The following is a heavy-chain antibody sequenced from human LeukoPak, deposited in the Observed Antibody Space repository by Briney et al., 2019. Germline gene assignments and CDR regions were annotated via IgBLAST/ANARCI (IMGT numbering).Heavy chain of an antibody. D-gene: IGHD3-10*01. CDR3: ARSRITMVRGVIKVGYYFDY. CDR2: ISAYNGNT. CDR1: GYTFTSYD. Sequence: ASVKVSCKASGYTFTSYDINWVRQAPGQGLEWMGWISAYNGNTNYAQKLQGRVTMTTDTSTSTAYMELRSLRSDDTAVYYCARSRITMVRGVIKVGYYFDYWGQGTLVTVSS. V-gene: IGHV1-18*01. J-gene: IGHJ4*02.